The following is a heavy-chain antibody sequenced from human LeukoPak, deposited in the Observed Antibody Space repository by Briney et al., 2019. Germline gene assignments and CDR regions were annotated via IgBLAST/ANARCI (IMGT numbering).Heavy chain of an antibody. D-gene: IGHD1-26*01. CDR1: NNTLSNNG. V-gene: IGHV1-18*01. CDR2: ISGYNTYT. Sequence: GASVKVSCKASNNTLSNNGITWVRQAPGQGLEWMGWISGYNTYTTYAQKFQDRVTMTKDTSTSTAYMELRSLRSDDTAVYYCARDLSGSYDFQHWGQGTLVTVSS. CDR3: ARDLSGSYDFQH. J-gene: IGHJ1*01.